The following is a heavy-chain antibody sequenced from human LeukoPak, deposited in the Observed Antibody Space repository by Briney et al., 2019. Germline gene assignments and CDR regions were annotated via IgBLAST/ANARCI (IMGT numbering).Heavy chain of an antibody. D-gene: IGHD3-22*01. CDR2: IYYSGST. CDR3: ASFNYYDSSGYPYYFDY. V-gene: IGHV4-38-2*02. J-gene: IGHJ4*02. CDR1: GYSISSGYY. Sequence: SETLSLTCTVSGYSISSGYYWGWIRQPPGKGLEWIGSIYYSGSTYYNPSLKSRVTISVDTSKNQFSLKLSSVTAADTAVYYCASFNYYDSSGYPYYFDYWGQGTLVTVSS.